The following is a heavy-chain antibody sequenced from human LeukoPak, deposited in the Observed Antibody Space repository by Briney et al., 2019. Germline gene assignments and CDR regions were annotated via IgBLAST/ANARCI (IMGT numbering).Heavy chain of an antibody. CDR2: FDPEDGET. V-gene: IGHV1-24*01. D-gene: IGHD2-2*02. Sequence: ASVKVSCKVSGYTLTELSMHWVRQAPGKGLEWMGGFDPEDGETIYAQKFQGRVTMTRDTSTSTVYMELSSLRSEDTAVYYCARSKYCSSTSCYRLSSEYYMDVWGKGTTVTISS. CDR3: ARSKYCSSTSCYRLSSEYYMDV. CDR1: GYTLTELS. J-gene: IGHJ6*03.